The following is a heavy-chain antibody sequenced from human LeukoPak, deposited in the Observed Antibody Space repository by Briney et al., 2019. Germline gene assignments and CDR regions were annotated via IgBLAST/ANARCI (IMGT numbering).Heavy chain of an antibody. CDR2: VNLQGST. J-gene: IGHJ4*02. D-gene: IGHD1-26*01. CDR1: GGSITQTNY. Sequence: SETLSLTCDVSGGSITQTNYWTWVRQPPGKGLEWIGEVNLQGSTNYNPSLMGRVAISVDTSENHVSLQLTSVTAADTAVYYCARESGGRTGGKTFDYWGQGTLVTVSS. CDR3: ARESGGRTGGKTFDY. V-gene: IGHV4-4*02.